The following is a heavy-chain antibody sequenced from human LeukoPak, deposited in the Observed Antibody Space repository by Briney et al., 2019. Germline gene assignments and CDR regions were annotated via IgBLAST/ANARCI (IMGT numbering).Heavy chain of an antibody. J-gene: IGHJ3*02. D-gene: IGHD1-26*01. V-gene: IGHV1-18*01. Sequence: ASVKVSCKASGYTFTSYGISWVRQAPGQGLEWMGWISAYNGNANYAQKLQGRVTMTTDTSTSTAYMELRSLRSDDTAVYYCARDSGSYWADAFDIWGQGTMVTVSS. CDR2: ISAYNGNA. CDR1: GYTFTSYG. CDR3: ARDSGSYWADAFDI.